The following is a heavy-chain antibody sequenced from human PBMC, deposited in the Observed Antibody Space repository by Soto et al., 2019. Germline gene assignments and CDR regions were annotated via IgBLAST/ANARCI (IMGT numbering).Heavy chain of an antibody. D-gene: IGHD2-21*02. CDR1: GCSISSGGYY. CDR2: IYYSGST. CDR3: ARAVVVTAIHNYYFDY. Sequence: SETLFLTCTVSGCSISSGGYYWRWVRQPPGKGLEWIGYIYYSGSTYYNPSLKSRVTISVDTSKNQFSLKLSSVTAADTAVYYCARAVVVTAIHNYYFDYWGQGTLVTVSS. V-gene: IGHV4-30-4*01. J-gene: IGHJ4*02.